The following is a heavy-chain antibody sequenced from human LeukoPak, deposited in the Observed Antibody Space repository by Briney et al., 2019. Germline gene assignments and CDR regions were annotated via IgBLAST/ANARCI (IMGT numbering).Heavy chain of an antibody. J-gene: IGHJ6*04. V-gene: IGHV1-18*04. CDR3: ARDGTRGYCSSTSCPYYYYGMDV. Sequence: ASVKVSCKASGYTFTSYGISWVRQAPGQGLEGMGWISAYNGNTNYAQNLQGRVTMTTDTSTSTAYMELRSLRSDDTAVYYCARDGTRGYCSSTSCPYYYYGMDVWGKGTTVTVSS. CDR1: GYTFTSYG. D-gene: IGHD2-2*01. CDR2: ISAYNGNT.